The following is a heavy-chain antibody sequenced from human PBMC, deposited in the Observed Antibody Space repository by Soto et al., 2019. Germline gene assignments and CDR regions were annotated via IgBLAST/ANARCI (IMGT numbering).Heavy chain of an antibody. Sequence: PTDTLSLTCTVSGNSISRSYWSWIRQPAGRGLEWIGRVSTNGRTTYSPSLKSRVTMSLDTSENLFSLKLTSVTAADTAVYYCARDFGSWYDYWGLGTLVTVSS. V-gene: IGHV4-4*07. CDR2: VSTNGRT. CDR3: ARDFGSWYDY. J-gene: IGHJ4*02. D-gene: IGHD2-15*01. CDR1: GNSISRSY.